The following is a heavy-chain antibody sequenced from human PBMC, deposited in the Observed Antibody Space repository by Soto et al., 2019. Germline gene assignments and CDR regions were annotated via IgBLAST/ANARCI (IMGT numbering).Heavy chain of an antibody. CDR1: GGSICSYY. CDR2: IYYSGST. V-gene: IGHV4-59*08. D-gene: IGHD4-17*01. J-gene: IGHJ5*02. CDR3: ARASTVTTRGSRNNWFDP. Sequence: SETLSLTCTVSGGSICSYYWSWIRQPPGKGLEWIGYIYYSGSTNYNPSLKSRVTISVDTSKNQFSLKLSSVTAADTAVYYCARASTVTTRGSRNNWFDPWGQGTLVTVSS.